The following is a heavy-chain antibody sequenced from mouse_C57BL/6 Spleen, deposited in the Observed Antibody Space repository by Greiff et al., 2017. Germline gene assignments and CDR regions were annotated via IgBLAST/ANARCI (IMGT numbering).Heavy chain of an antibody. CDR2: IYPRSGNT. V-gene: IGHV1-81*01. CDR3: AREITTVPDV. Sequence: VQLQESGAELARPGASVKLSCKASGYTFTSYGISWVKQRTGQGLEWIGEIYPRSGNTYYNEKFKGKATLTAYKSSSTAYMELRSLTSEDSAFYFCAREITTVPDVWGTGTTVTVSS. D-gene: IGHD1-1*01. CDR1: GYTFTSYG. J-gene: IGHJ1*03.